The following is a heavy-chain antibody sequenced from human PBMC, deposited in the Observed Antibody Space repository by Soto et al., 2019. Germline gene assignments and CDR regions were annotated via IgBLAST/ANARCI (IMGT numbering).Heavy chain of an antibody. CDR2: IIPIVGIP. D-gene: IGHD5-12*01. J-gene: IGHJ4*02. CDR1: GGTFRNYP. CDR3: ARVLEFRDGYISHFDY. V-gene: IGHV1-69*01. Sequence: QVQLVQSGAEVKKPGSSVKVSCKASGGTFRNYPFSWVRQAPGQGLEWMGGIIPIVGIPNYAQNFQGRVTITADESTSTVYMEPSSLRSEDTAVYYCARVLEFRDGYISHFDYWGQGTQVTVSS.